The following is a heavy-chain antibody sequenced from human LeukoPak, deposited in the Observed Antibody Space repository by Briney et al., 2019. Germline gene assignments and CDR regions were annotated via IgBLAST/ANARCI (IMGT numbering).Heavy chain of an antibody. V-gene: IGHV3-9*03. Sequence: GRSLRLSCAASGFTFDDYAMHWVRQAPGKGLEWVSGICWNSGSIGYADSVKGRFTISRDNAKNSLYLQMNSLRAEDMALYYCAKDFGAAGKNFDYWGQGTLVTVSS. J-gene: IGHJ4*02. CDR3: AKDFGAAGKNFDY. CDR1: GFTFDDYA. D-gene: IGHD6-13*01. CDR2: ICWNSGSI.